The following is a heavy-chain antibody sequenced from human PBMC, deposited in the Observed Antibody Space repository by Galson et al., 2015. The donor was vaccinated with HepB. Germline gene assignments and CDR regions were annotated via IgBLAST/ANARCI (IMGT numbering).Heavy chain of an antibody. CDR2: IWYDGSNK. V-gene: IGHV3-33*01. D-gene: IGHD4-17*01. J-gene: IGHJ4*02. Sequence: SLRLSCAASGFTFSSYGMHWVRQAPGKGLEWVAVIWYDGSNKYYADSVKGRFTISRDNSKNTLYLQMNSLRAEDTAVYYCARETHSYGDYVQLDYWGQGTLVTVSS. CDR1: GFTFSSYG. CDR3: ARETHSYGDYVQLDY.